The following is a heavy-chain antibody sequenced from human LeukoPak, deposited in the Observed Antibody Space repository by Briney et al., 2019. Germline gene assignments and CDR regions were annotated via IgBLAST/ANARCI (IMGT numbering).Heavy chain of an antibody. CDR3: AGAPSVCGGTCAFDY. J-gene: IGHJ4*02. CDR2: MHADGDT. V-gene: IGHV4-4*07. CDR1: GGSISCSF. Sequence: SETLSLACTVSGGSISCSFWSWIRQPAGKGLEWIGRMHADGDTNYNPSLKSRITMSFDTPENQFSLKLTSVTAADTAVYFCAGAPSVCGGTCAFDYWGQGTLVTVSS. D-gene: IGHD2-15*01.